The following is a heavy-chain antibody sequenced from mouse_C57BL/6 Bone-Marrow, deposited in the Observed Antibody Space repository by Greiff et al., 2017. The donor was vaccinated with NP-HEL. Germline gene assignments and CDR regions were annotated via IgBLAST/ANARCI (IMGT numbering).Heavy chain of an antibody. CDR3: TWLYDYEGGDY. CDR2: IRLKSDNYAT. Sequence: EVMLVESGGGLVQPGGSMKLSCVASGFTFSNYWMNWVRQSPEKGLEWVAQIRLKSDNYATHYAESVKGRFTISRDDSKSSCYLQMNNLRAEDTGIDYCTWLYDYEGGDYWGQGTSVTVSS. CDR1: GFTFSNYW. J-gene: IGHJ4*01. D-gene: IGHD2-4*01. V-gene: IGHV6-3*01.